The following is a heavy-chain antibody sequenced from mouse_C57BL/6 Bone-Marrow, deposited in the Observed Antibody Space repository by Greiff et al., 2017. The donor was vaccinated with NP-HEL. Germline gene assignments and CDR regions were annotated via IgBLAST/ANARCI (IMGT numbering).Heavy chain of an antibody. CDR3: ARRGSQYYFDY. V-gene: IGHV5-6*02. D-gene: IGHD1-1*01. CDR1: GFTFSSYG. CDR2: ISSGGSYT. Sequence: EVKLMESGGDLVKPGGSLKLSCAASGFTFSSYGMSWVRQTPDKRLEWVATISSGGSYTYYPDSVKGRCTISRDNAKNTLYLQMSSLKSEDTAMYYCARRGSQYYFDYWGQGTTLTVSS. J-gene: IGHJ2*01.